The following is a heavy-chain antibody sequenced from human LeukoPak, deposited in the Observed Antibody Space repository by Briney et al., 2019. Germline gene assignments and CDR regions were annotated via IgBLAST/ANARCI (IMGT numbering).Heavy chain of an antibody. D-gene: IGHD2-21*01. CDR3: ARGFHFGLDY. V-gene: IGHV3-33*01. J-gene: IGHJ4*02. CDR2: IWYDESNK. CDR1: RSTFRNYG. Sequence: PGGSLRLSCAASRSTFRNYGMHWVRQAPGKGLEWVAVIWYDESNKYYADSVKGRFTISRDNSKNTLYLQMNSLRAEDTAVYYCARGFHFGLDYWGQGTLVTVSS.